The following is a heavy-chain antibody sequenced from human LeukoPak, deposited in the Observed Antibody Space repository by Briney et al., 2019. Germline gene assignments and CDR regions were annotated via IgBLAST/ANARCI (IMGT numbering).Heavy chain of an antibody. CDR2: IKSKTDGGTT. Sequence: GGSLRLSCAASGFTFSNAWMGWVRQAPGKGLEWVGRIKSKTDGGTTDYAAPVKGRFTISRDDSKNTLYLQMNSLKTEDTAVYYCTSRRIAAAGTRWFDPWGQGTLVTVSS. V-gene: IGHV3-15*01. CDR1: GFTFSNAW. D-gene: IGHD6-13*01. J-gene: IGHJ5*02. CDR3: TSRRIAAAGTRWFDP.